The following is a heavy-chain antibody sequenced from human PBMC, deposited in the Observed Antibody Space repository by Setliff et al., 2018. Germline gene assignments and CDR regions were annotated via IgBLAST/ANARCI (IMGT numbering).Heavy chain of an antibody. CDR2: IYSSGST. CDR3: AREGVDSRSSTDYRYYMDV. CDR1: GGSISNYY. Sequence: SETLSLTCTVSGGSISNYYWSWIRQPPGKGLEWIGYIYSSGSTNYNPSLKSRVAISRDTSTNQLSLELRSVTAADTAVYYCAREGVDSRSSTDYRYYMDVWGKGTTVTVSS. J-gene: IGHJ6*03. D-gene: IGHD6-6*01. V-gene: IGHV4-4*08.